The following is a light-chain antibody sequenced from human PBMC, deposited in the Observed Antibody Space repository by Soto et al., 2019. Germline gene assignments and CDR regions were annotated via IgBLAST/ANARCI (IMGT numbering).Light chain of an antibody. CDR3: SSYTRSSGYV. CDR1: SSDVGGYNY. J-gene: IGLJ1*01. V-gene: IGLV2-14*01. Sequence: QSVLTQPASVSGSPGQSITISCTGTSSDVGGYNYVSWYQQHPGKAPKLMIYEVSNRPSGVSNRFSGSKSGNTASLTISGLQAEDEADYYCSSYTRSSGYVFGTGTQLTVL. CDR2: EVS.